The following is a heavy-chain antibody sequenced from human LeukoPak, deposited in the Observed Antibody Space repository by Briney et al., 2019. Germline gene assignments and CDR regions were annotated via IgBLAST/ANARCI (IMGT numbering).Heavy chain of an antibody. CDR1: GDSISSGDYY. CDR2: ISSSGST. V-gene: IGHV4-61*02. D-gene: IGHD3-22*01. J-gene: IGHJ3*02. Sequence: KPSQTLSLTCTVSGDSISSGDYYWSWIRQPAGKGLEWIGRISSSGSTNYNPSLKSRVTISVDTSKNQFSLKLSSVTAADTAVYFCARGPHSYDSSGAFDIWGQGTMVTVSS. CDR3: ARGPHSYDSSGAFDI.